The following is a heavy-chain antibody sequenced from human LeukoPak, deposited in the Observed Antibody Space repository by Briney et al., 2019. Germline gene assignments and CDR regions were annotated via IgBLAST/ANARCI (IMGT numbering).Heavy chain of an antibody. Sequence: SETLSLTCAVYGGSFSGYSWTWIRQPPGKGLEWIGEINHGGSTNYNPSLKSRVTISVDTSKNQFSLNLNSATAADTAVYYCAIGRYCGSTSCPPGPYWGQGTLVTVSS. V-gene: IGHV4-34*01. CDR1: GGSFSGYS. D-gene: IGHD2-2*01. CDR3: AIGRYCGSTSCPPGPY. CDR2: INHGGST. J-gene: IGHJ4*02.